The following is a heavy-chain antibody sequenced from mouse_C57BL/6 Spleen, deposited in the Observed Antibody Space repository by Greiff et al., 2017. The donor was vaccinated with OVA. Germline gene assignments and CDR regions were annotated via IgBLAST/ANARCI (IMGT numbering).Heavy chain of an antibody. Sequence: QVQLQQSGPGLVQPSQSLSITCTVSGFSLTSYGVHWVRQSPGKGLEWLGVIWSGGSTDYNAAFISRLSISKDNSKSQVFFKMNSLQADDTAIYYCARVYGSSYGYFDVWGTGTTVTVSS. V-gene: IGHV2-2*01. J-gene: IGHJ1*03. CDR3: ARVYGSSYGYFDV. CDR1: GFSLTSYG. CDR2: IWSGGST. D-gene: IGHD1-1*01.